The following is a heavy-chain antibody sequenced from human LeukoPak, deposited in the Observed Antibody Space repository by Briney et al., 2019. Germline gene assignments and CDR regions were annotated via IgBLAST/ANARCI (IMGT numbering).Heavy chain of an antibody. D-gene: IGHD2/OR15-2a*01. J-gene: IGHJ4*02. Sequence: ASVKDSCKASGYTFTSYYTHWVRQAPGQGLEWMGIIKPSGGSTLYAQKFQGRVTVTGDMSTSTVYVELSSLRSEDTAVYYCAREVPENFNFDYWGQGTLVTVSS. CDR3: AREVPENFNFDY. CDR2: IKPSGGST. V-gene: IGHV1-46*01. CDR1: GYTFTSYY.